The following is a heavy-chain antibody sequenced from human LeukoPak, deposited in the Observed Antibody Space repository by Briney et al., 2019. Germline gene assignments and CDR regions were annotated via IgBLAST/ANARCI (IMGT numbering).Heavy chain of an antibody. CDR2: ISAYNGNT. CDR3: ARDYDFWSGPRGRWFDP. V-gene: IGHV1-18*01. Sequence: GASVKVSCKASGYTFTNYAMKWVRQAPGQGLEWMGWISAYNGNTNYAQKLQGRVTMTTDTSTSTAYMELRSLRSDDTAVYYCARDYDFWSGPRGRWFDPWGQGTLVTVSS. J-gene: IGHJ5*02. CDR1: GYTFTNYA. D-gene: IGHD3-3*01.